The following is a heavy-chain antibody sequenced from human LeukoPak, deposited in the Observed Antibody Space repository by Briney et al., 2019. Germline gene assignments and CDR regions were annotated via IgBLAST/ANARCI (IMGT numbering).Heavy chain of an antibody. CDR2: MYYSGST. J-gene: IGHJ4*02. CDR1: GGSISTSSYY. Sequence: PSETLSLTCTVSGGSISTSSYYWGWIRQPPGKGLEWIANMYYSGSTYYNPSLKSRVTISVDTSKNQFSLKLSSVTAADTAVYYCARAPRITTRVEEKLFDYWGQGTLVTVSS. D-gene: IGHD3-22*01. CDR3: ARAPRITTRVEEKLFDY. V-gene: IGHV4-39*01.